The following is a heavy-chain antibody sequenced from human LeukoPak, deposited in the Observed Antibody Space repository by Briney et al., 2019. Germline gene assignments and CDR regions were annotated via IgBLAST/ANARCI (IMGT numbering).Heavy chain of an antibody. CDR3: ARLISENAFDI. CDR1: GFTFDDYG. D-gene: IGHD3/OR15-3a*01. J-gene: IGHJ3*02. V-gene: IGHV3-20*04. CDR2: INRNGGST. Sequence: GGSLRLSCAASGFTFDDYGMSWVRQAPGKGLEWVSGINRNGGSTGYADSVKGRFTISRDNAKNSLYLQMNSLRVEDTAVYYCARLISENAFDIWGQGTMVTVSS.